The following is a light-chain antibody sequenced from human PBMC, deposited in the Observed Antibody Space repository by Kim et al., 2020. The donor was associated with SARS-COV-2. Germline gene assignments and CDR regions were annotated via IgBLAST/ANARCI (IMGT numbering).Light chain of an antibody. Sequence: SASVGDRVTITCRASQSISIYLNWYQQKPGKAPNLLISAASSLRSGVPSRFSGSGSGTDFTLTISSLQPEDFATYYCQQSYGTPYTFGQGTKLEI. J-gene: IGKJ2*01. CDR1: QSISIY. V-gene: IGKV1-39*01. CDR3: QQSYGTPYT. CDR2: AAS.